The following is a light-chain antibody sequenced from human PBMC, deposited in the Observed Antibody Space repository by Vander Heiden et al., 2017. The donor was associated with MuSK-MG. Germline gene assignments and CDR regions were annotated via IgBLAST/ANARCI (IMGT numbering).Light chain of an antibody. J-gene: IGKJ1*01. V-gene: IGKV1-5*03. CDR2: KAS. CDR3: QQHKSYSPST. CDR1: QIIDTW. Sequence: DIQMTQSLSTLAASVGDRVTITCRASQIIDTWLAWYQQKAGKAPKLLIYKASSLEGGVPSRFSGSGYGTEFTLTISSLQPDDIATYYCQQHKSYSPSTFGQGTTVEI.